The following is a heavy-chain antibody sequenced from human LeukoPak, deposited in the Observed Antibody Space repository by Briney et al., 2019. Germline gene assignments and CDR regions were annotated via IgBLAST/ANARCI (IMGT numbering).Heavy chain of an antibody. D-gene: IGHD2-2*01. CDR3: AKRGDCSGTCAYDY. CDR1: GFTFSNYA. Sequence: GGSLRLSCAASGFTFSNYAIHWLRQAPGKGLQWVSIVGGRGVKTYYADSVKGRFTISRDNSKNTVYLQMNSLRAEDTAVYYCAKRGDCSGTCAYDYWGQGTLVTVSS. V-gene: IGHV3-23*01. CDR2: VGGRGVKT. J-gene: IGHJ4*02.